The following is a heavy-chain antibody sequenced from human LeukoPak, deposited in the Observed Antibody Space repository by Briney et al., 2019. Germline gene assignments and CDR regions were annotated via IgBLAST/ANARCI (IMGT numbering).Heavy chain of an antibody. CDR2: IVVGSGNT. V-gene: IGHV1-58*02. J-gene: IGHJ6*03. CDR1: GFTFTSSA. Sequence: SVKVSCKASGFTFTSSAMQWVRQARGQRLEWIGWIVVGSGNTNYAQKFQERVTITRDMSTSTAYMELSSLRSEDTAVYYCARDTAAGTLPYYYYMDVWGKGTTVTVSS. D-gene: IGHD6-13*01. CDR3: ARDTAAGTLPYYYYMDV.